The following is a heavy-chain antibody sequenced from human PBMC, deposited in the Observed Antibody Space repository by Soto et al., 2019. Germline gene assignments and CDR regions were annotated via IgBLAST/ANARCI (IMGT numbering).Heavy chain of an antibody. CDR1: GGTFSSYA. D-gene: IGHD1-26*01. V-gene: IGHV1-69*01. CDR3: ARARGQRGSYDYYYGMDV. CDR2: IIPIFGTA. J-gene: IGHJ6*02. Sequence: QVQLVQSGAEVKKPGSSVKVSCKASGGTFSSYAISWVRQAPGQGREWMGGIIPIFGTANYAQKFQGRVTITADESTSTAYMELSSLRSEDTAVYYCARARGQRGSYDYYYGMDVWGQGTTVTVSS.